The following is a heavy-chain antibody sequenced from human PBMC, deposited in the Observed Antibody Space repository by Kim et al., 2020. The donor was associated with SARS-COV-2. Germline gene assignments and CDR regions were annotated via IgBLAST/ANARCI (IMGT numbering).Heavy chain of an antibody. CDR2: INSDGSST. Sequence: GGSLRLSCAASGFTFSSYWMHWVRQAPGKGLVWVSRINSDGSSTSYADSVKGRFTISRDNAKNTLYLQMNSLRAEDTAVYYCARDLHCSSTSCYLAGDMDVWGKGTTVTVSS. J-gene: IGHJ6*03. V-gene: IGHV3-74*01. D-gene: IGHD2-2*01. CDR1: GFTFSSYW. CDR3: ARDLHCSSTSCYLAGDMDV.